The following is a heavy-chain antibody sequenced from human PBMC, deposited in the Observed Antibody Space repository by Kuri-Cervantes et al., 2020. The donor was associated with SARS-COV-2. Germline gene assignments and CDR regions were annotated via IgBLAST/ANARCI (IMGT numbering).Heavy chain of an antibody. J-gene: IGHJ3*02. CDR3: ARDHLKFPRRHYYDSSGYYHDAFDT. CDR2: ISAYNGNT. V-gene: IGHV1-18*01. Sequence: ASVKVSCKASGYTCTSYGISWVRQAPGQGLEWMGWISAYNGNTNYAQKLQGRVTMTTDTSTSTAYMELRSLRSDDTAVYYCARDHLKFPRRHYYDSSGYYHDAFDTWGQGTMVTVSS. D-gene: IGHD3-22*01. CDR1: GYTCTSYG.